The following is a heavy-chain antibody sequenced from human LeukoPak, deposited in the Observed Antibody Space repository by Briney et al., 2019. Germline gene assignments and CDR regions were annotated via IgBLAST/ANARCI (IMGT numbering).Heavy chain of an antibody. Sequence: GGSLRLSCAASGFPFSSYSMNWVRQAPGKELAWVSSISSSSSYIYYADSVKSRFTISRDNAKNSLYLQMNSLRAEDTAVYYCARDNVDTAKFYYFDYWGQGTLVTVSS. CDR2: ISSSSSYI. J-gene: IGHJ4*02. CDR1: GFPFSSYS. CDR3: ARDNVDTAKFYYFDY. V-gene: IGHV3-21*01. D-gene: IGHD5-18*01.